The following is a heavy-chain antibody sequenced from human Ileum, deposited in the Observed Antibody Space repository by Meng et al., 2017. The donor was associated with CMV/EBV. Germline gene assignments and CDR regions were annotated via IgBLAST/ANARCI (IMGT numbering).Heavy chain of an antibody. D-gene: IGHD5-18*01. V-gene: IGHV1-2*06. CDR3: ARTWIQIFTLDFDS. J-gene: IGHJ4*02. CDR2: INPNSGDT. Sequence: ASVKVSCKASGYTFTGHHMHWVRLAPAQGLEWMGRINPNSGDTKYSQKFQGRVTMTRDTSITTAYLELTSLTSDDTAVYYCARTWIQIFTLDFDSWGQGTLVTVSS. CDR1: GYTFTGHH.